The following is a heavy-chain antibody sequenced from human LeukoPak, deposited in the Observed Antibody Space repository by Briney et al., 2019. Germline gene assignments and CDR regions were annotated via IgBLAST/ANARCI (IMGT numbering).Heavy chain of an antibody. V-gene: IGHV4-59*01. D-gene: IGHD5-12*01. Sequence: SETLSPTCTVSGGSISSYYWSWIRQPPGKGLEWIGYVYYSGSINYNPSLKSRVTISLDTSKNQFSLELSSVTAADTAVYYCARGDDYKSTYFAYWGQGTLVTVSS. CDR2: VYYSGSI. J-gene: IGHJ4*02. CDR1: GGSISSYY. CDR3: ARGDDYKSTYFAY.